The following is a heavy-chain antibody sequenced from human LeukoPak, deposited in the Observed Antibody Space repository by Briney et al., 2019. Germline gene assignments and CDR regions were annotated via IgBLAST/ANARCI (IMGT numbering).Heavy chain of an antibody. Sequence: GGSLRLSCAASGFTFSNAWMSWVRQAPGKGLEWVGRIKSKTDGGTTDYAAPVKGRFTISRDDSKNTLYLQMNSLKTEDTAVYYCITDYDFWSGYYGHYWGQGTLVTVSS. J-gene: IGHJ4*02. CDR2: IKSKTDGGTT. CDR1: GFTFSNAW. D-gene: IGHD3-3*01. CDR3: ITDYDFWSGYYGHY. V-gene: IGHV3-15*01.